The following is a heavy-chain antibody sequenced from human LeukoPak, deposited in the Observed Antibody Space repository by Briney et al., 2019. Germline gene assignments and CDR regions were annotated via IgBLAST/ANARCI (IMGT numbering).Heavy chain of an antibody. CDR3: ARARRGYYDILTGCYKGFLFDY. V-gene: IGHV4-59*01. Sequence: SETLSLTCTVSGGSISSYYWSWIRQPPGKGLEWIGYIYYSGSTNYNPSLKSRVTISVDTSKNQFSLKLSSVTAADTAVYYCARARRGYYDILTGCYKGFLFDYWGQGTLVTVSS. CDR1: GGSISSYY. CDR2: IYYSGST. D-gene: IGHD3-9*01. J-gene: IGHJ4*02.